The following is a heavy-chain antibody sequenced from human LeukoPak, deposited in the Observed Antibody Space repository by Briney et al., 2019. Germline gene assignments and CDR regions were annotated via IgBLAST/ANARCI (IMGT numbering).Heavy chain of an antibody. Sequence: GGSLRLSCAASGFTFSSYWMHWVRQAPGKGLEWVSSIGPTGTDRYYADSVRGRFTISRDNAKNSMYLQMDSLRDEDTAVYYCATETIGRHYDYWGQGTLLTVPS. CDR2: IGPTGTDR. D-gene: IGHD1-14*01. J-gene: IGHJ4*02. CDR1: GFTFSSYW. CDR3: ATETIGRHYDY. V-gene: IGHV3-21*01.